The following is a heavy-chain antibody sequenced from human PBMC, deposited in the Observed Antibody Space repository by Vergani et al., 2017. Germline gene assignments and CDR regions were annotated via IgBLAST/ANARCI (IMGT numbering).Heavy chain of an antibody. V-gene: IGHV1-46*01. D-gene: IGHD1-26*01. Sequence: QVQLVQSGAEVKKPGASVKVSCKASGYTFISYYMHWVRQAPGQGLEWMGIINPSGGSTSYAQKFQGRVTMTRDTSTSTVYMELSSLRSEDTAVYYCAKDHGLGIVGYWGQGTLVTVSS. J-gene: IGHJ4*02. CDR1: GYTFISYY. CDR3: AKDHGLGIVGY. CDR2: INPSGGST.